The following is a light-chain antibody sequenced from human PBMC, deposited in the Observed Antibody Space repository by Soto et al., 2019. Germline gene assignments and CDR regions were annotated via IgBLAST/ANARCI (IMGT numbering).Light chain of an antibody. CDR1: QSVLYSSNNKNY. CDR2: WAS. Sequence: DIVMTQSPDSLAVSLGERATINCKSRQSVLYSSNNKNYLAWYQQKPGQPPKLLIYWASTRESGVPDRFSGSGSGTDFTLTISSLQAEDVADYYCQQYYSTPLTCGGGTKVEIK. J-gene: IGKJ4*01. CDR3: QQYYSTPLT. V-gene: IGKV4-1*01.